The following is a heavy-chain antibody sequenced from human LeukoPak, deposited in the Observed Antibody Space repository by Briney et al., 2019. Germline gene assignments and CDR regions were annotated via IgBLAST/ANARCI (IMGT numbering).Heavy chain of an antibody. CDR3: ARERYYYYYGMDV. V-gene: IGHV3-53*01. CDR2: IYSGGST. Sequence: GGSLRLSCTASGFTVSNIYMSWVRQAPGKGLEWVSVIYSGGSTYYADSVKGRFTISRDNSKNTLYLQMNSLRAEDTAVYYCARERYYYYYGMDVWGQGTTVTVSS. CDR1: GFTVSNIY. J-gene: IGHJ6*02.